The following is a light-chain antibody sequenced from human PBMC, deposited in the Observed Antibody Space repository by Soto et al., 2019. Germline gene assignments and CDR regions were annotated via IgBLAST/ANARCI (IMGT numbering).Light chain of an antibody. CDR1: QSIGSK. J-gene: IGKJ2*01. CDR2: EAS. V-gene: IGKV1-5*03. Sequence: EIQMTQSPSTLSVSAGERVTISCRASQSIGSKLAWYQQKPGQAPKLLIYEASSIASGIPSRFSGSGSGTEFTLTISSLQPDDFAAYYCQQYNSYSYTFGQGTKLEIK. CDR3: QQYNSYSYT.